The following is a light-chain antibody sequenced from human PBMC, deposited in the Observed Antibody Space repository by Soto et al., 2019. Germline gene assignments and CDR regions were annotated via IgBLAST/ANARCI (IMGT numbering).Light chain of an antibody. CDR2: GAS. J-gene: IGKJ5*01. Sequence: EIVLTQPPGTLSLSPGERATLSCRASQSVSNSFLAWYQQKVGQAPRLLIYGASSRATGIPDRFSGSGSGTDFTLTISRLEPEDFAVYYCQQYGSSPRTFGQGTRLEI. CDR1: QSVSNSF. CDR3: QQYGSSPRT. V-gene: IGKV3-20*01.